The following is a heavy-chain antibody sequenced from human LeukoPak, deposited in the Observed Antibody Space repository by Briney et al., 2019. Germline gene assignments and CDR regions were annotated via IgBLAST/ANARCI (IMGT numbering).Heavy chain of an antibody. CDR1: GGSFSGYY. V-gene: IGHV4-34*01. CDR2: INHSGST. CDR3: ARGFDGTFDSSGYYVDY. J-gene: IGHJ4*02. Sequence: SETLSLTCAVYGGSFSGYYWSWIRQPPGKGLEWIGEINHSGSTNYNPSLKSRVTISVDTSKNQFPLKLRSVTAADTAVYYCARGFDGTFDSSGYYVDYWGQGTLVTVSS. D-gene: IGHD3-22*01.